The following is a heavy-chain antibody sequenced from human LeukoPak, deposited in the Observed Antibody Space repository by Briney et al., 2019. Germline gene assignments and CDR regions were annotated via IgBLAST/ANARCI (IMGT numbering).Heavy chain of an antibody. Sequence: ASVKVSCKASGYAFTGYYMHWVRQAPGQGLEWMGWINPNSGGTNYAQKFQGWVTMTRDTSISTAYMELSRLRSDDTAVYYCARGKFDYGDYVDGGRYFDYWGQGTLVTVSS. J-gene: IGHJ4*02. CDR1: GYAFTGYY. D-gene: IGHD4-17*01. V-gene: IGHV1-2*04. CDR3: ARGKFDYGDYVDGGRYFDY. CDR2: INPNSGGT.